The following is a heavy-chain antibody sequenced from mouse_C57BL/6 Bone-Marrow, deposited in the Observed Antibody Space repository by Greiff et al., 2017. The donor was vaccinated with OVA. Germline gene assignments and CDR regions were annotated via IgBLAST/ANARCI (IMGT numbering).Heavy chain of an antibody. J-gene: IGHJ3*01. CDR2: IDPETGGT. Sequence: VQLQESGAELVRPGASVTLSCTASGYTFTDYEMHWVKQTPVPGLEWIGAIDPETGGTAYNQTFKGKAILTADKSSRTAYMVLRGLTAEDAAVCDCRKSGLGHFFAYWGQGTLVTVSA. V-gene: IGHV1-15*01. CDR1: GYTFTDYE. CDR3: RKSGLGHFFAY. D-gene: IGHD4-1*01.